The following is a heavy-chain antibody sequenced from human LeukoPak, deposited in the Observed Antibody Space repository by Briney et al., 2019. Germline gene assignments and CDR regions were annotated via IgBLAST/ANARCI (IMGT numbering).Heavy chain of an antibody. CDR3: ARAWEGDYYDSSGYLDY. V-gene: IGHV1-18*01. CDR2: ISAYNGNT. CDR1: GYTFTSYG. D-gene: IGHD3-22*01. J-gene: IGHJ4*02. Sequence: ASVKVSCKASGYTFTSYGISWVRQAPGQGLEWMGWISAYNGNTNYAQKLQGRVTMTTDTSTSTAYMELGSLRSDDTAVYYCARAWEGDYYDSSGYLDYWGQGTLVTVSS.